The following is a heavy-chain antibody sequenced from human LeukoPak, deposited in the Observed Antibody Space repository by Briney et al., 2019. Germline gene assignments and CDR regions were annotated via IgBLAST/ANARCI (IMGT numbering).Heavy chain of an antibody. V-gene: IGHV1-8*01. CDR1: GYTFTSYD. CDR3: AREDYGGNSKGDY. CDR2: MNPNSGNT. D-gene: IGHD4-17*01. J-gene: IGHJ4*02. Sequence: ASVKVSCKASGYTFTSYDINWVRQATGQGLEWMGWMNPNSGNTGYAQKFQGRVTMTRDTSISTAYMELSRLRSDDTAVYYCAREDYGGNSKGDYWGQGTLVTVSS.